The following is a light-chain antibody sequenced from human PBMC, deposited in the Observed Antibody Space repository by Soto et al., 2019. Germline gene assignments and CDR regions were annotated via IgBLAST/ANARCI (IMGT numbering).Light chain of an antibody. V-gene: IGKV3-20*01. CDR3: QQYVTSPAIT. J-gene: IGKJ5*01. CDR1: QSVDSSY. Sequence: EIVLTQSPGTLSLSPGERATLSCRASQSVDSSYTAWYQQKPGQAPRLLIYGASNRATGIPDRFSGTGSGTDFTLAISRLEPGDFAVYYCQQYVTSPAITFGQGTRLEIK. CDR2: GAS.